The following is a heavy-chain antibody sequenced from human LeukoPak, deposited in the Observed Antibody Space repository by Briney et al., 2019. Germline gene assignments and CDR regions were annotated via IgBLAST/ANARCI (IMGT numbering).Heavy chain of an antibody. V-gene: IGHV1-18*01. CDR2: ISAYNGNT. CDR1: GYTFTSYG. CDR3: ARPGYCSGGSCLYYFDY. Sequence: ASVKVSCKASGYTFTSYGISWVRQAPGQGLEWMGWISAYNGNTNYAQKLQGRVTMTTDTSTSTAYMELRSLRSDHTAVYYCARPGYCSGGSCLYYFDYWGQGTLVTVSS. D-gene: IGHD2-15*01. J-gene: IGHJ4*02.